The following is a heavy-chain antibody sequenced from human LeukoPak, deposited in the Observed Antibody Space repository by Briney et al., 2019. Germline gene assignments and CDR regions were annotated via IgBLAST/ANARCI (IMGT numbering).Heavy chain of an antibody. CDR2: MHQDGNKK. J-gene: IGHJ4*02. D-gene: IGHD1-1*01. CDR3: ARGDDFSGDY. V-gene: IGHV3-7*04. Sequence: GGSLRLCCAASGFTFSTYWMSWVRQAPGKGLEWVANMHQDGNKKYYVDSVKGRFTISRDNAKNSLYLQMNSLRVEDTAVYYCARGDDFSGDYWGQGTLVTVSS. CDR1: GFTFSTYW.